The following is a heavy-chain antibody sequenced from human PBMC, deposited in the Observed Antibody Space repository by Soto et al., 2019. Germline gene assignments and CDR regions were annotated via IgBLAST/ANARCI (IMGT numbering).Heavy chain of an antibody. CDR1: GYSFTTYW. CDR2: IQPGDSEI. V-gene: IGHV5-51*01. Sequence: GESLKISCKASGYSFTTYWIAWVRQMPGKGLEWMGIIQPGDSEIRYSPSFQGQVTISADRSISTAYLQWSSLKASDTAMYYCARHESFIYSYYGMDVWGQGTTVTVSS. J-gene: IGHJ6*02. CDR3: ARHESFIYSYYGMDV.